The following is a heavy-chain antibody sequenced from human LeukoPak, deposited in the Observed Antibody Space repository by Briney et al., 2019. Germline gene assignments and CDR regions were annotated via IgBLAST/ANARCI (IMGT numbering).Heavy chain of an antibody. J-gene: IGHJ4*02. CDR2: ISSSSSYI. V-gene: IGHV3-21*01. CDR3: ARTNYDIPLTMDYLSL. Sequence: PGGSLRLPCADSGLIFSRKNMEWVRQAPGKGLEWVSSISSSSSYIYYADSVKGRFTISRDNAKNSLYLQMDSLRAEDTAVYYCARTNYDIPLTMDYLSLWRQGSLVTVSS. CDR1: GLIFSRKN. D-gene: IGHD3-9*01.